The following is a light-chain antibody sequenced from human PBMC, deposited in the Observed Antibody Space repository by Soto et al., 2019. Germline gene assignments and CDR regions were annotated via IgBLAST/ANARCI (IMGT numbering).Light chain of an antibody. J-gene: IGKJ1*01. CDR3: LQRSNWPSWT. CDR1: QSVSSY. V-gene: IGKV3-11*01. CDR2: DSF. Sequence: EIVLTQSPATLSLSPGEIATLSCSASQSVSSYLDWYQQKPGQAPRVLIYDSFNRVPGIPARFSGSGSGTDFTLTISNLEPEDFAVYYCLQRSNWPSWTFGQGTKVDIK.